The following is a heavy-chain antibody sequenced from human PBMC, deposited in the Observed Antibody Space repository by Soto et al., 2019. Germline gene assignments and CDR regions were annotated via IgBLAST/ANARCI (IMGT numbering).Heavy chain of an antibody. V-gene: IGHV1-18*01. CDR3: ARVVPGAEAWFGP. Sequence: SVKVSFKTSGYTFANYGITWVRQSPGQPLEWLGWISLYSDGTNYAQKFQGRVSMTTDTSTTTAYMELRSLRSDDTAVYYCARVVPGAEAWFGPWGQGTLVTVSS. CDR1: GYTFANYG. J-gene: IGHJ5*02. CDR2: ISLYSDGT. D-gene: IGHD2-2*01.